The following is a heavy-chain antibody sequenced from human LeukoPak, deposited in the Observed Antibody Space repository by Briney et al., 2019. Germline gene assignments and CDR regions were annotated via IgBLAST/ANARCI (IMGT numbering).Heavy chain of an antibody. CDR2: IYYSGST. J-gene: IGHJ5*02. D-gene: IGHD3-10*01. Sequence: SETLSLTCTVSGGSISSGGYYWSWIRQHPGKGLEWIGYIYYSGSTYYNPSLKSRVTISVDTSKNQFSLKLSSVTAADTAVYYCARVRLLCFGELSCWFDPWGQGTLVTVSS. CDR1: GGSISSGGYY. CDR3: ARVRLLCFGELSCWFDP. V-gene: IGHV4-31*03.